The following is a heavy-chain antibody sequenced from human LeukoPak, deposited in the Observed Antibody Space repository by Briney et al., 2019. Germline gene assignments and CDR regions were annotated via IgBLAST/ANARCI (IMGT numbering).Heavy chain of an antibody. CDR2: IKSDGKT. J-gene: IGHJ1*01. Sequence: VASLRLSCEASGFTFSRYWMHWVGQGPGKGLVWVSRIKSDGKTNYADSVKGRFTISRDNAKNTVSLKMDSLRAEDTGVYYCARAPSEVGGYYPEYFRHWGQGTLVTVSS. CDR1: GFTFSRYW. V-gene: IGHV3-74*01. D-gene: IGHD3-22*01. CDR3: ARAPSEVGGYYPEYFRH.